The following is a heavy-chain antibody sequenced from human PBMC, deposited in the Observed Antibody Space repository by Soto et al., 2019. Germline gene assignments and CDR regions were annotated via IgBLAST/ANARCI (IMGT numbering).Heavy chain of an antibody. V-gene: IGHV4-30-4*01. CDR1: GDSISSGNKY. CDR3: ARVPSPFDYYYAMDV. Sequence: PSETLSLTCTVSGDSISSGNKYWSWIRQAPGKGLEWIGYIFSSGTTYYNPYLKSRLTMSLDTSQNQFSLRLASVTDADSAVYYCARVPSPFDYYYAMDVWGQRTTVTVSS. J-gene: IGHJ6*02. D-gene: IGHD3-16*01. CDR2: IFSSGTT.